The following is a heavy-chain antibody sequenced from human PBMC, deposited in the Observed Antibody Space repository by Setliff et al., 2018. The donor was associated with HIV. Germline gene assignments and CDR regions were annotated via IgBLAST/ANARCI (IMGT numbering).Heavy chain of an antibody. V-gene: IGHV4-61*09. CDR1: GASVASGDSY. CDR2: VHTNVRT. CDR3: VNSGYDGDYYYYYMDV. J-gene: IGHJ6*03. D-gene: IGHD3-22*01. Sequence: SETLSLTCTVSGASVASGDSYWSWIRLPAGKGPQWIGHVHTNVRTNYYPSLKSRVTIFVDTTKNEFSLNLRSVTAADTAVYFCVNSGYDGDYYYYYMDVWGGGTRVTVS.